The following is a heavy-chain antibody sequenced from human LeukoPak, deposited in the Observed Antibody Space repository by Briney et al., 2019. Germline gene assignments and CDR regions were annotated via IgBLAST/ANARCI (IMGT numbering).Heavy chain of an antibody. Sequence: GGSLRLSCAAPGFTFSTSWMTWVRQAPGKGLEWVANIKQDGSDKYYMDSVKGRFTISRDNAKNSLYLQMNGLRAEDTAVYYCAKDSGWFRFDYWGQGTLVTVST. CDR2: IKQDGSDK. CDR3: AKDSGWFRFDY. CDR1: GFTFSTSW. D-gene: IGHD6-13*01. V-gene: IGHV3-7*03. J-gene: IGHJ4*02.